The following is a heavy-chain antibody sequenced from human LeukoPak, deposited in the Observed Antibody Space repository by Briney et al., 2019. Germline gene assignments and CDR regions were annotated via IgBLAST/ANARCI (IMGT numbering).Heavy chain of an antibody. J-gene: IGHJ4*02. V-gene: IGHV3-23*01. Sequence: GGSLRLSCAASGFTVSSNYMSWVRQAPGKGLEWVSAISGSGGSTYYADSVKGRFTISRDNSKNTLYLQMNSLRAVDTAVYYCAKDEAIFGVVISYFDYWGQGTLVTVSS. D-gene: IGHD3-3*01. CDR3: AKDEAIFGVVISYFDY. CDR1: GFTVSSNY. CDR2: ISGSGGST.